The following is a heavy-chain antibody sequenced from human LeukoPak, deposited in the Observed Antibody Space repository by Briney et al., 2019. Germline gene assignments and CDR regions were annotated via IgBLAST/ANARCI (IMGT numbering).Heavy chain of an antibody. J-gene: IGHJ4*02. CDR2: ISYDGSDK. D-gene: IGHD2-21*02. CDR3: AKDISGGDCPDY. V-gene: IGHV3-30*18. Sequence: HSGGSLRLSCAASAFTFSSYGMHWVRQAPGKGLEWVAVISYDGSDKYYADSVKGRFTISRDNSKNTVYLQMNNLRGDDTAVYYCAKDISGGDCPDYWGQGTLVTVSS. CDR1: AFTFSSYG.